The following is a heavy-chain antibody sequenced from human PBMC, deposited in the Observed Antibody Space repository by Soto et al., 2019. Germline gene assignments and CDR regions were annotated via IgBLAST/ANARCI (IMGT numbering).Heavy chain of an antibody. V-gene: IGHV3-30-3*01. Sequence: GGSLRLSCAASGFTFSSYAMHWVRQAPGKGLEWVAVISYDGSNKYYADSVKGRFTISRDNSKNTLYLQMNSLRAEDTAVYYCARVEDTTVTTYFYYGLDVWGQGTTVTVSS. CDR1: GFTFSSYA. CDR2: ISYDGSNK. J-gene: IGHJ6*02. D-gene: IGHD4-17*01. CDR3: ARVEDTTVTTYFYYGLDV.